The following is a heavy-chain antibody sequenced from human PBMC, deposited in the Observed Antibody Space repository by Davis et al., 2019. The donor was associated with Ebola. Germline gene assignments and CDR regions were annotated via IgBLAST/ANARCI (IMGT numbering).Heavy chain of an antibody. D-gene: IGHD2-21*02. CDR3: ALGDDLDY. CDR1: GFTFSDHY. J-gene: IGHJ4*02. Sequence: LKISCAASGFTFSDHYMDWVRQAPGKGLEWVGRTRNKANSYTTEYAASVKGRFTISRDDSKNSLYLQMNSLKTEDTAVYYCALGDDLDYWGQGTLVTVSS. V-gene: IGHV3-72*01. CDR2: TRNKANSYTT.